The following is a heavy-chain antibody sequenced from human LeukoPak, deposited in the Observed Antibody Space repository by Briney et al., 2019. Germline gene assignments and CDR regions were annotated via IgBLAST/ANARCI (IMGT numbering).Heavy chain of an antibody. CDR3: ARHEEGQTGDY. CDR1: GYSFISYW. CDR2: IYPGDSET. J-gene: IGHJ4*02. Sequence: GESLKISCKGSGYSFISYWIAWVRQMPGKGLEWMGIIYPGDSETRYSPSFQGQVTISADKSISTAYLQWNSLKASDTAMYYCARHEEGQTGDYWGQGTLVTVSS. V-gene: IGHV5-51*01.